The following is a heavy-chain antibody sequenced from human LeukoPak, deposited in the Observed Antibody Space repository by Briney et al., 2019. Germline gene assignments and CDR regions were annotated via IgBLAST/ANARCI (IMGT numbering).Heavy chain of an antibody. D-gene: IGHD3-10*01. CDR3: ARGRGFWVYYYGSGSYQYYFDY. CDR2: INHSGST. Sequence: SETLSLTCAVYGGSFSGYYWSWIRQPPGKGLEWIGEINHSGSTNYNPSLKSRVTISVDTSKNQFSLKLSSVTAADTAVYYCARGRGFWVYYYGSGSYQYYFDYWGHGTLVTVSS. V-gene: IGHV4-34*01. J-gene: IGHJ4*01. CDR1: GGSFSGYY.